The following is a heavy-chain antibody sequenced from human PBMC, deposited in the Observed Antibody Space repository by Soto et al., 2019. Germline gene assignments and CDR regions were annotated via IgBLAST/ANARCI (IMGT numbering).Heavy chain of an antibody. CDR2: ISSSGSTI. D-gene: IGHD2-15*01. CDR3: ARDKGGDIVVVVAATPNYFDY. V-gene: IGHV3-11*01. J-gene: IGHJ4*02. Sequence: GGSLRLSCAASGFTFSDYYMSWIRQAPGKGLEWVSYISSSGSTIYYADSVKGRFTISRDNAKNSLYLQMNSLRAEDTAVYYCARDKGGDIVVVVAATPNYFDYWGQGTLVTVSS. CDR1: GFTFSDYY.